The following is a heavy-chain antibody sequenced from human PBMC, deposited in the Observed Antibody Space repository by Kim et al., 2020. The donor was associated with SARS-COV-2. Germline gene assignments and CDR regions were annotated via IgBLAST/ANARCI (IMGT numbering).Heavy chain of an antibody. CDR2: ISWNSGSI. CDR1: GFTFDDYA. CDR3: AKGGGDYFAY. V-gene: IGHV3-9*01. D-gene: IGHD6-25*01. J-gene: IGHJ4*02. Sequence: GGSLRLSCAASGFTFDDYAMHWVRQAPGKGLEWVSGISWNSGSIGYADSVKGRFTISRDNAKNTLYLQMNSLRAEDTALYYCAKGGGDYFAYWGQGTLVT.